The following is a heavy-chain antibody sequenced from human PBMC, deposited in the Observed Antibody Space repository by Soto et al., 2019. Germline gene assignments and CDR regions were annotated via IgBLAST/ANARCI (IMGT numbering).Heavy chain of an antibody. J-gene: IGHJ6*01. CDR2: ISGSDGST. D-gene: IGHD2-8*02. V-gene: IGHV3-23*01. CDR1: GFTFNNYA. CDR3: XKDWTGDTCPCMDV. Sequence: EVQLLESGGGLVQPGGSLRLSCAASGFTFNNYAMTWVRQAPGKGLEWVSTISGSDGSTYYADSVKGRLTISRDNXXXXXXXXXXXXXXXXXXXXXXXKDWTGDTCPCMDVWGQGTTVTVSS.